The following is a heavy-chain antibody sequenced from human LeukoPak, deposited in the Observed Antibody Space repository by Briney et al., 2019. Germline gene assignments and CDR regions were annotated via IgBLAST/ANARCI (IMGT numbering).Heavy chain of an antibody. CDR1: GGSISSSSYY. D-gene: IGHD4-23*01. J-gene: IGHJ6*03. V-gene: IGHV4-39*07. CDR2: IYYSGST. CDR3: ARVSGRYGGKRYYYYYYYMDV. Sequence: SETLSLTCTVSGGSISSSSYYWGWIRQPPGKGLEWIGSIYYSGSTYYNPSLKSRVTISVDTSKNQFSLKLSSVTAADTAVYYCARVSGRYGGKRYYYYYYYMDVWGKGTTVTVSS.